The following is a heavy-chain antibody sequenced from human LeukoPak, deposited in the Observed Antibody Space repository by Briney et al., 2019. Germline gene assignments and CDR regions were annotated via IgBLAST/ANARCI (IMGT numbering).Heavy chain of an antibody. CDR3: AKPYCSGGSCYWFSAFDY. D-gene: IGHD2-15*01. CDR1: GFTFSSYS. J-gene: IGHJ4*02. CDR2: ISSGSGTI. Sequence: GGSLRLSCAASGFTFSSYSMNWVRQAPGKGLEWVSYISSGSGTINYADSVKGRFTISRDNTKNSLFLQMNSLRAEDTAVCYCAKPYCSGGSCYWFSAFDYWGQGTLVTVSS. V-gene: IGHV3-48*04.